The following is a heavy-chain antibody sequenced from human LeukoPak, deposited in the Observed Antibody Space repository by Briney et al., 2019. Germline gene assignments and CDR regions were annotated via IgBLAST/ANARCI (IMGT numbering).Heavy chain of an antibody. D-gene: IGHD5-24*01. J-gene: IGHJ4*02. CDR3: AGDRGWLTFDY. CDR1: GFTFSTYW. V-gene: IGHV3-7*01. Sequence: GGSLRLSCAASGFTFSTYWMTWVRQAPGKGLEWVANIKEDGSDKYYVDSVKGRFTISRDNAKNSLILQMSSLRAEDTGVYYCAGDRGWLTFDYWGQGTLVTVSS. CDR2: IKEDGSDK.